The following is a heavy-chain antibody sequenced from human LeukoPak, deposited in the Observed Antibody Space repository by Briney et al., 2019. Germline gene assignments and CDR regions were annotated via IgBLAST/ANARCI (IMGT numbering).Heavy chain of an antibody. V-gene: IGHV3-15*07. Sequence: GGSLRLSCVGSGLIFSEAWMNWVRQVPAKGLEWVGRIKSKGGGGTVDHAAPVKGRFIISRDDSENTVFLQMNNLKTEDTAVYYCTTEPDSSGWYGDSWGQGTLVAVSS. D-gene: IGHD6-19*01. CDR2: IKSKGGGGTV. CDR3: TTEPDSSGWYGDS. J-gene: IGHJ5*01. CDR1: GLIFSEAW.